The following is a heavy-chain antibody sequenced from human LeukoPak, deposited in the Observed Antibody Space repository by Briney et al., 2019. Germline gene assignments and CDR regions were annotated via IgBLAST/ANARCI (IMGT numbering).Heavy chain of an antibody. CDR2: IYTSGST. Sequence: SETLSLTCAVSGGSISSSNWWSWVRQPPGKGLEWIGRIYTSGSTNYNPSLKSRVTISVDTSKNQFSLKLSSVTAADTAVYYCARDSGYYFDYWGQGTLVTVSS. D-gene: IGHD1-26*01. CDR1: GGSISSSNW. V-gene: IGHV4-4*02. J-gene: IGHJ4*02. CDR3: ARDSGYYFDY.